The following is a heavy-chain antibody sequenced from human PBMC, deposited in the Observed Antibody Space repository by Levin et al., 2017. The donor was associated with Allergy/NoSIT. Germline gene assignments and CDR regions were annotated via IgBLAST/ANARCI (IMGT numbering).Heavy chain of an antibody. D-gene: IGHD6-13*01. V-gene: IGHV1-18*01. CDR2: ISAYNGNT. Sequence: ASVKVSCKASGYTFTSYGISWVRQAPGQGLEWMGWISAYNGNTNYAQKLQGRVTMTTDTSTSTAYMELRSLRSDDTAVYYCARGYSSSWYPRYYYYYGMDVWGQGTTVTVSS. CDR1: GYTFTSYG. CDR3: ARGYSSSWYPRYYYYYGMDV. J-gene: IGHJ6*02.